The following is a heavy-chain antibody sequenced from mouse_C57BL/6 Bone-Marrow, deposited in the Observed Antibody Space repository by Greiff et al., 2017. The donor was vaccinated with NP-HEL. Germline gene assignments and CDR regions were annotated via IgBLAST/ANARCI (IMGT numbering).Heavy chain of an antibody. J-gene: IGHJ3*01. V-gene: IGHV1-26*01. CDR3: ARNILAWFAY. CDR2: INPNNGGT. CDR1: GYTFTDYY. Sequence: VQLQQSGPELVKPGASVKISCKASGYTFTDYYMNWVKQSHGKSLEWIGDINPNNGGTSYNQKFKGKATLTVDKSSSTAYMELRSLTSEDSAVYYCARNILAWFAYWGQGTLVTVSA.